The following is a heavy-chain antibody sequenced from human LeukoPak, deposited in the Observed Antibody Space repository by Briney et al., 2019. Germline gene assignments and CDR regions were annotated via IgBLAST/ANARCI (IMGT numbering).Heavy chain of an antibody. CDR3: ARVWDYGSGELGPFDP. Sequence: ASVKVSCKASGGTFSSYAISWVRQAPGQGLEWMGIINPSGGSTSYAQKFQGRVTMTRDTSTSTVYMELSSLRSEDTAVYYCARVWDYGSGELGPFDPWGQGTLVTVSS. J-gene: IGHJ5*02. D-gene: IGHD3-10*01. CDR1: GGTFSSYA. CDR2: INPSGGST. V-gene: IGHV1-46*01.